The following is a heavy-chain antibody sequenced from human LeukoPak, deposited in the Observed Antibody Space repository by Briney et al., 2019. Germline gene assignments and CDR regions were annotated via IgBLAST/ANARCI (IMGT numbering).Heavy chain of an antibody. J-gene: IGHJ4*02. CDR1: GFTFSSYA. Sequence: GSLRLSCAASGFTFSSYAMHWVRQAPGKGLEWVAVISYDGSNKYYADSVKGRFTISRDNSKNTLYLQMNSLRAEDTAVYYCARDPVGDPIPYYFDYWGQGTLVTVSS. D-gene: IGHD4-17*01. V-gene: IGHV3-30*04. CDR3: ARDPVGDPIPYYFDY. CDR2: ISYDGSNK.